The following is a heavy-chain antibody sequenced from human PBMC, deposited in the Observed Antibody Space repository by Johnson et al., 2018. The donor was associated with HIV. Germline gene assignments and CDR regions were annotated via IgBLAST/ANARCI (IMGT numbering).Heavy chain of an antibody. CDR1: GFTFSSYG. CDR2: ITYDGSSK. J-gene: IGHJ3*02. D-gene: IGHD3-22*01. Sequence: QVQLVESGGGVVQPGRSLRLSCAASGFTFSSYGMHWVRQAPGKGLEWVAVITYDGSSKYYIDSVKGRFTISRKNAKKSLYRQINNLRAGDTAVYYCVRGIVVRLGAFDIWGQGTTVTVSS. CDR3: VRGIVVRLGAFDI. V-gene: IGHV3-30*03.